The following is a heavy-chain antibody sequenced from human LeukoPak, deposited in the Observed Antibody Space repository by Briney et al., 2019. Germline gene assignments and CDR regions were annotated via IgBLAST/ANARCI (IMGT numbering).Heavy chain of an antibody. V-gene: IGHV1-69*13. CDR1: GYTFTSYG. Sequence: SVKVSCKASGYTFTSYGISWVRQAPGQGLEWMGGIIPIFGTANYAQKFQGRVTITADESTSTAYMELSSMRSEDTAVYYCARSTDIVVVPAAIARFWFDPWGQGTLVTVSS. D-gene: IGHD2-2*02. CDR3: ARSTDIVVVPAAIARFWFDP. CDR2: IIPIFGTA. J-gene: IGHJ5*02.